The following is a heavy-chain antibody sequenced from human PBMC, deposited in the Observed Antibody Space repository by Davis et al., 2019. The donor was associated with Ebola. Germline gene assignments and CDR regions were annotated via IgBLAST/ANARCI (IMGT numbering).Heavy chain of an antibody. D-gene: IGHD1-1*01. CDR3: ARMDDGDY. Sequence: GESLKISCTASGFTFSSYSMNWVRQAPGKGLEWVSYISSSSSTIYYADSVKGRFTISRDNAKNSLYLQMNSLRDEDTAVYYCARMDDGDYWGQGTLVTVSS. CDR1: GFTFSSYS. V-gene: IGHV3-48*02. J-gene: IGHJ4*02. CDR2: ISSSSSTI.